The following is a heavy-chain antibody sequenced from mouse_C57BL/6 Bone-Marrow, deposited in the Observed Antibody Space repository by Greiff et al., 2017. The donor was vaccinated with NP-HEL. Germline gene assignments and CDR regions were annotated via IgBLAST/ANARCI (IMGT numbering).Heavy chain of an antibody. V-gene: IGHV7-1*01. CDR2: SRNKANDYTT. D-gene: IGHD1-1*01. J-gene: IGHJ1*03. Sequence: EVKLVESGGGLVQSGRSLRLSCATSGFTFSDFYMEWVRQAPGKGLEWIAASRNKANDYTTEYSASVKGRFIVSRDTSQSILYLQMNALRAEDTAIYYCARDAWGYYGSSLYWYFDVWGTGTTVTVSS. CDR1: GFTFSDFY. CDR3: ARDAWGYYGSSLYWYFDV.